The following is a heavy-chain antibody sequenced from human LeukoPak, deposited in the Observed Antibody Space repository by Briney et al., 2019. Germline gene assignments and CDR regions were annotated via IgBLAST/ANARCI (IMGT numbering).Heavy chain of an antibody. CDR3: ARAHTIAASRRDMDV. D-gene: IGHD2-21*01. Sequence: ASVKVSCKASGYTFTGYYIHWVRQAPGQGLGWMGWINPNSGDTNYPQKFQGRVTMTRDTSISTAYMELSRLRSDDTAVYYCARAHTIAASRRDMDVWGKGTTVTVSS. CDR1: GYTFTGYY. V-gene: IGHV1-2*02. CDR2: INPNSGDT. J-gene: IGHJ6*04.